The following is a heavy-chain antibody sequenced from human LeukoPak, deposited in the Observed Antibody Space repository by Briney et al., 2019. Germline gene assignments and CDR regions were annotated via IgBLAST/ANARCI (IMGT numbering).Heavy chain of an antibody. Sequence: PGGSLRLSCAASGFTFSNAWMSWVRQAPGKGLEWVSVIYSGGSTNYADSVKGRFTISRDISKNTLYLQMNSLRAEDTAVYYCARQRDYGGTLDYWGQGTVVTVPS. J-gene: IGHJ4*02. CDR2: IYSGGST. CDR3: ARQRDYGGTLDY. V-gene: IGHV3-66*04. D-gene: IGHD4-23*01. CDR1: GFTFSNAW.